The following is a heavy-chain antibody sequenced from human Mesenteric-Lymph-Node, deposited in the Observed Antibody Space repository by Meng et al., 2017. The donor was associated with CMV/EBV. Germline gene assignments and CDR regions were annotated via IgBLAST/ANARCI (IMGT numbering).Heavy chain of an antibody. D-gene: IGHD1-26*01. J-gene: IGHJ6*02. CDR2: IRYDGSNK. V-gene: IGHV3-30*02. Sequence: GESLKISCAASGFTFSSYGMHWVRQAPGKGLEWVAFIRYDGSNKYYADSVKGRFTISRDNSKNTLYLQMNSLRAEDTAVYYCAGGGTTYYYYYAMDVWGQGATVTVSS. CDR3: AGGGTTYYYYYAMDV. CDR1: GFTFSSYG.